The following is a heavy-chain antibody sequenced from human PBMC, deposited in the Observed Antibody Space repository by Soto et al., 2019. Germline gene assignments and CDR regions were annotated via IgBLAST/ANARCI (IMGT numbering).Heavy chain of an antibody. CDR2: INHSGST. V-gene: IGHV4-34*01. CDR1: GGSFSGYY. CDR3: ARGKAYYDFWSGDKYYYYMDV. D-gene: IGHD3-3*01. Sequence: SETLSLTCAVYGGSFSGYYWSWIRQPPGKGLEWFGEINHSGSTNYNPSLESRVTISVDTSRNQFSLKLSSVTAADTAVYYCARGKAYYDFWSGDKYYYYMDVWGKGTTVTVSS. J-gene: IGHJ6*03.